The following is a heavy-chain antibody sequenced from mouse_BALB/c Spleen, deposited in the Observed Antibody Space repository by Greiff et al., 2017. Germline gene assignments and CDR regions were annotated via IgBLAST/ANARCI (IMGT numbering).Heavy chain of an antibody. D-gene: IGHD2-3*01. CDR2: ISSGGST. J-gene: IGHJ3*01. CDR1: GFTFSSYA. Sequence: EVHLVESGGGLVKPGGSLKLSCAASGFTFSSYAMSWVRQTPEKRLEWVASISSGGSTYYPDSVKGRFTISRDNARNILYLQMSSLRSEDTAMYYCARGPLDGYYAWFAYWGQGTLVTVSA. CDR3: ARGPLDGYYAWFAY. V-gene: IGHV5-6-5*01.